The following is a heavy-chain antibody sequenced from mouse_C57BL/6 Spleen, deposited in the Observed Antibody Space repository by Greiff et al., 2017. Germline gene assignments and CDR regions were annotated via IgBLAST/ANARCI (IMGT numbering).Heavy chain of an antibody. Sequence: QVQLQQPGAELVKPGASVKLSCKASGYTFTSYWMQWVKQRPGQGLEWIGEIDPSDSYTNYNQKFKGKATLTVDTSSSTAYMQLSSLTSEDSAVYDCARGTTVEARDYWGQGTSVTVSS. J-gene: IGHJ4*01. CDR1: GYTFTSYW. CDR2: IDPSDSYT. V-gene: IGHV1-50*01. CDR3: ARGTTVEARDY. D-gene: IGHD1-1*01.